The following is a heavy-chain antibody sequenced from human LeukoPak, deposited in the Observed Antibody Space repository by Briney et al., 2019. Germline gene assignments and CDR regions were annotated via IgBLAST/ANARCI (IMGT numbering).Heavy chain of an antibody. CDR1: GFTFSSHG. CDR3: ARDSGWIQFGV. J-gene: IGHJ6*02. V-gene: IGHV3-23*01. D-gene: IGHD5-18*01. CDR2: ISGSADNT. Sequence: PGGSLRLSCAASGFTFSSHGMNWVRQAPGKGLEWVSGISGSADNTYLADSVKGRFTISRDNSKNTLYLQMNSLRADDTAVYYCARDSGWIQFGVWGQGTTVTVSS.